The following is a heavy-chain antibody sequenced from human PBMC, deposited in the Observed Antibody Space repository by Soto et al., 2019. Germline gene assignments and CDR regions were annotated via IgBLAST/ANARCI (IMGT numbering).Heavy chain of an antibody. CDR2: INSDGTTI. CDR1: GFTFSSYG. J-gene: IGHJ4*02. V-gene: IGHV3-74*01. CDR3: ARAGWYRFDY. Sequence: GGSVRLSCAASGFTFSSYGVHWVRQAPGKGLEWVSRINSDGTTINYADSVEGRFTISRDNAKNTLFLQMNSLRVEDTAVYYCARAGWYRFDYWGQGTLVTVSS. D-gene: IGHD6-19*01.